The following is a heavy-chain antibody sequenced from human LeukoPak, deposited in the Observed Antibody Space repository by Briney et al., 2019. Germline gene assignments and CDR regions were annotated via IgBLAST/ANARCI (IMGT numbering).Heavy chain of an antibody. D-gene: IGHD3-22*01. Sequence: GGSLRLSCAASGFTFSSYAMSWVRQAPGKGLEWASAITDSGGSTYNADSVKGRFTISRDNSKNTLYLQMNSLRAEDTAVYYCAKGGITMIVVVIPYYFDYWGQGTLVSFSS. CDR2: ITDSGGST. CDR3: AKGGITMIVVVIPYYFDY. V-gene: IGHV3-23*01. J-gene: IGHJ4*02. CDR1: GFTFSSYA.